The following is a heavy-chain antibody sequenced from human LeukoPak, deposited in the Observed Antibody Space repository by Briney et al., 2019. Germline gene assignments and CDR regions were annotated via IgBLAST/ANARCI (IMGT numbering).Heavy chain of an antibody. CDR2: INPSGGST. V-gene: IGHV1-46*01. CDR1: GYTFTSYY. CDR3: AREGFRPKISEFWSGLGPYYYYGMDV. J-gene: IGHJ6*02. Sequence: GASVKVSCKASGYTFTSYYMHWVRQAPGQGLEWMGIINPSGGSTSYTQKFQGRVTMTRDTSTSTVYMELSSLRSEDTAVYYCAREGFRPKISEFWSGLGPYYYYGMDVWAQGTTVSVSS. D-gene: IGHD3-3*01.